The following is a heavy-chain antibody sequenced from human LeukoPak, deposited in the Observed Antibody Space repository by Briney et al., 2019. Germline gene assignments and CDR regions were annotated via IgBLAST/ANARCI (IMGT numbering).Heavy chain of an antibody. V-gene: IGHV1-2*02. CDR1: GYTFVGYY. Sequence: ASVKVSCKASGYTFVGYYLHWVRQAPGQGLEWMAWIDPSTGNTHYAQKFQGRITVTRDTSISTAYMELSWLTSDDTALYYCAREYSASEHWGQGTLVTVSS. CDR3: AREYSASEH. CDR2: IDPSTGNT. J-gene: IGHJ1*01. D-gene: IGHD4-11*01.